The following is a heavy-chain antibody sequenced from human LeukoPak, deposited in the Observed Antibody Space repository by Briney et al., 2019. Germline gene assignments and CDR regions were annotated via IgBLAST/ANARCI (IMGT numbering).Heavy chain of an antibody. Sequence: SETLSLTCAVSGGSISSGGYSWSWIRQPPGKGLEWIGYIYHSGSTYYNPSLKSRVTISVDRSKNQFSLKLSSVTAADTAVYYCARGGSLVGTTPHDTFDIWGQGTVVTVS. V-gene: IGHV4-30-2*01. CDR1: GGSISSGGYS. CDR3: ARGGSLVGTTPHDTFDI. CDR2: IYHSGST. D-gene: IGHD1-26*01. J-gene: IGHJ3*02.